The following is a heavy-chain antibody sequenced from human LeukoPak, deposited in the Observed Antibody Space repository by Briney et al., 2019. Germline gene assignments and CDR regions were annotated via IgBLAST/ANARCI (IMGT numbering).Heavy chain of an antibody. CDR1: GGSISSYS. CDR3: ARGYCSGGSCYSSYWYFDL. D-gene: IGHD2-15*01. CDR2: IYTSGST. V-gene: IGHV4-4*07. Sequence: PSETLSLTCTVSGGSISSYSWTWIRQPAGKGLEWIGRIYTSGSTNYNPSLKSRVTMSVDTSKNQFSLKLISVTAADTAVYYCARGYCSGGSCYSSYWYFDLWGRGILVTVSS. J-gene: IGHJ2*01.